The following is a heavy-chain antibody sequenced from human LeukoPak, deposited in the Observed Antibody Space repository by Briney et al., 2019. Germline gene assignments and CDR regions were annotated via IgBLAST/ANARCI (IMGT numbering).Heavy chain of an antibody. V-gene: IGHV4-61*05. CDR2: IYYSGST. Sequence: SETLSLTCIVSGGSISSSSYYWGWIRQPPGKGLEWIGYIYYSGSTNYNPSLKSRVTISVDTSKNQFSLKLSSVTAADTAVYYCARVFSASYGMDVWGQGTTVTVSS. CDR1: GGSISSSSYY. CDR3: ARVFSASYGMDV. J-gene: IGHJ6*02. D-gene: IGHD3-9*01.